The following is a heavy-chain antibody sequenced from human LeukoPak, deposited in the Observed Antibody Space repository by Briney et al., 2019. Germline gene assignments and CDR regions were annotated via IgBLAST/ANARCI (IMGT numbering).Heavy chain of an antibody. Sequence: PGGSLRLSCAASGFTFSSYAMDWVRQAPGKGLEWVSTISGSGGSTYYADSVKGRFTISRDSSKNTLYLQMSSLRAEDTAVYYCARESAAGSFFDYWGQGTLVTVSS. D-gene: IGHD6-13*01. J-gene: IGHJ4*02. CDR2: ISGSGGST. CDR1: GFTFSSYA. V-gene: IGHV3-23*01. CDR3: ARESAAGSFFDY.